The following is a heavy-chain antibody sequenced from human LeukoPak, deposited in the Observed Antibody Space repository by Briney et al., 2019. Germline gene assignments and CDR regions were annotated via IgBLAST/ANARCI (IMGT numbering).Heavy chain of an antibody. J-gene: IGHJ4*02. CDR1: GGTFSSYA. CDR3: ARGGTHTYYFDY. CDR2: IIPIFGTA. V-gene: IGHV1-69*13. Sequence: SVKVSCKASGGTFSSYAIGWVRQAPGQGLEWMGGIIPIFGTANYAQKFQGRVTITADESTSTAYMELSSLRSEDTAVYYCARGGTHTYYFDYWGQGTLVTVSS. D-gene: IGHD1-1*01.